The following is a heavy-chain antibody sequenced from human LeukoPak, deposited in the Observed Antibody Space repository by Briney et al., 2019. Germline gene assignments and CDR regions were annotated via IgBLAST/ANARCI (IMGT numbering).Heavy chain of an antibody. CDR2: ISWNSGSI. J-gene: IGHJ4*02. D-gene: IGHD5-24*01. Sequence: PGRSLTLSCAASGFTFDDYAMHWVRQAPGKGLEWVSGISWNSGSIGYADSVKGRFTISRDNAKNSLYLQMNSLRAEDTALYYCAKAGGEGKEMATILDYYFDYWGQGTLVTVSS. V-gene: IGHV3-9*01. CDR1: GFTFDDYA. CDR3: AKAGGEGKEMATILDYYFDY.